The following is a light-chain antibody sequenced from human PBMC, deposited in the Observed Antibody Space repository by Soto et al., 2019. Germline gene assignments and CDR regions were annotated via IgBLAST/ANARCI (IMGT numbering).Light chain of an antibody. CDR3: QQYGSSPYT. CDR2: GAS. CDR1: QSIRSNY. V-gene: IGKV3-20*01. J-gene: IGKJ2*01. Sequence: EIVLTQSPGTLSLSPGERATLSCRASQSIRSNYLAWYQQTPGQAPRLLIYGASSRATGIPDRFSGSGSGTDFTLIISRLEPEDFAVYYCQQYGSSPYTFGQGTKLEIK.